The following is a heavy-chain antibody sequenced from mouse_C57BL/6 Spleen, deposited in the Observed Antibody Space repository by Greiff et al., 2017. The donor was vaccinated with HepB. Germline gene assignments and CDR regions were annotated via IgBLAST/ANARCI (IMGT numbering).Heavy chain of an antibody. V-gene: IGHV2-2*01. CDR1: GFSLTSYG. D-gene: IGHD1-1*01. J-gene: IGHJ4*01. Sequence: VKLVESGPGLVQPSQSLSITCTVSGFSLTSYGVHWVRQSPGKGLEWLGVIWSGGSTDYNADFISRLSISKDNSKSQVFFKMNSLQADDTSIYYWARNLLLYAMDYWGQGTSVTVSS. CDR3: ARNLLLYAMDY. CDR2: IWSGGST.